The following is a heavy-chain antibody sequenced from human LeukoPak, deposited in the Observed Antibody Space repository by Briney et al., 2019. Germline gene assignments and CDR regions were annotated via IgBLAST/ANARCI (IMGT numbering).Heavy chain of an antibody. CDR2: IRYDGSNK. D-gene: IGHD1-7*01. Sequence: QSGGSLRLSCAASGFTFSSYGMHWVRQAPGKGLEWVAFIRYDGSNKYYADSVKGRFTISRDNSKNTLYLQMNSLRAEDTAVYYCAKGPLGKLRTGTTYGAFDIWGQGTMVTVSS. CDR1: GFTFSSYG. CDR3: AKGPLGKLRTGTTYGAFDI. J-gene: IGHJ3*02. V-gene: IGHV3-30*02.